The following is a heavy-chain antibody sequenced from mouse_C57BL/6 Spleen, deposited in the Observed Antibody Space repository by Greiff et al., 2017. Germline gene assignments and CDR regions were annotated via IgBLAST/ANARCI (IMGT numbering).Heavy chain of an antibody. V-gene: IGHV1-85*01. CDR2: IYPRDGST. D-gene: IGHD2-5*01. CDR3: ARSKYSNLAWFAY. CDR1: GYTFTSYD. J-gene: IGHJ3*01. Sequence: VQLQQSGPELVKPGASVKLSCKASGYTFTSYDINWVKERPGQGLEWIGWIYPRDGSTKYNEKFKGKATLTVDTSSSTAYMELHSLTSEDSAVYFCARSKYSNLAWFAYWGQGTLVTVS.